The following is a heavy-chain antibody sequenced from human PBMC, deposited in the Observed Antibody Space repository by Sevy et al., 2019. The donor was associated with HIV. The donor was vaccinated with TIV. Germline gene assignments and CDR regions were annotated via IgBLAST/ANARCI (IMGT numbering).Heavy chain of an antibody. Sequence: GGSLRLSCAASGFTFSTYTMNWVRQAPGKGLEWVSSISSSSSYIYYADSVKGRFTISRDNAKNSLYLQMNSLRLEDTAVYYCARAAYYCSTTSCYIDYWGQGTLVTVSS. CDR3: ARAAYYCSTTSCYIDY. V-gene: IGHV3-21*01. J-gene: IGHJ4*02. CDR1: GFTFSTYT. CDR2: ISSSSSYI. D-gene: IGHD2-2*02.